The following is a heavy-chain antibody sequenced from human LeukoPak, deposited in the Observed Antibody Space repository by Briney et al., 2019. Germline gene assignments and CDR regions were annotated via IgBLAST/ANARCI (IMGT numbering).Heavy chain of an antibody. CDR3: ARNYYDFWSGAQNYYYYGMDV. V-gene: IGHV3-30-3*01. CDR2: ISYDGSNK. Sequence: GRSLGLSCAASGFTFSSYAMHWVRQAPGKGLEWVAVISYDGSNKYYADSVKGRFTISRDNSKNTLYLQMNSLRAEDTAVYYCARNYYDFWSGAQNYYYYGMDVWGQGTTVTVSS. D-gene: IGHD3-3*01. J-gene: IGHJ6*02. CDR1: GFTFSSYA.